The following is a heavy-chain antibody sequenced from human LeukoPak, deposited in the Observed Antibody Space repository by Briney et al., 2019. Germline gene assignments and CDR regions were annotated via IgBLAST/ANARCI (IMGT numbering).Heavy chain of an antibody. CDR3: ARGKRGYPSREFDS. Sequence: PSETLSLTCTVSGYSISTGYYWDWIRPPPGKGLEWIGTFYHGGSTYYNPSLKSRVTISVDTSKNQFSLNLTSVTAADTAVYYCARGKRGYPSREFDSWGRGTLVTVSS. V-gene: IGHV4-38-2*02. CDR1: GYSISTGYY. CDR2: FYHGGST. D-gene: IGHD3-16*02. J-gene: IGHJ4*02.